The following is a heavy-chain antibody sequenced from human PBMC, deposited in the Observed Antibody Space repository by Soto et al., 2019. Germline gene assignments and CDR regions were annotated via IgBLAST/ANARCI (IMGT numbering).Heavy chain of an antibody. CDR1: GGSISSGGYY. CDR2: IYYSGST. Sequence: SETLSLTCTVSGGSISSGGYYWSWIRQHPGKGLEWIGYIYYSGSTYYNPSLKSRVTISVDTSKNQFSLKLSSVTAADTAVYYCARVVDTAMVDYYFDFWGQGTLVTVSS. J-gene: IGHJ4*02. CDR3: ARVVDTAMVDYYFDF. V-gene: IGHV4-31*03. D-gene: IGHD5-18*01.